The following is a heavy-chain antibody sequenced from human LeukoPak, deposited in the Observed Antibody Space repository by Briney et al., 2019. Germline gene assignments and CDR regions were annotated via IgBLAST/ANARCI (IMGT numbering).Heavy chain of an antibody. V-gene: IGHV3-33*06. CDR3: AKPTRGGGGSFLIDH. Sequence: GRSLRLSCAPSGFTLSDYAMHWVRQAPGKGLEWVAVIWYDASDKYYGDSVKGRFTISRDNSKNTLYLEMDSLRVEDTAVYFCAKPTRGGGGSFLIDHWGQGTLVTVSS. CDR2: IWYDASDK. CDR1: GFTLSDYA. J-gene: IGHJ4*02. D-gene: IGHD1-26*01.